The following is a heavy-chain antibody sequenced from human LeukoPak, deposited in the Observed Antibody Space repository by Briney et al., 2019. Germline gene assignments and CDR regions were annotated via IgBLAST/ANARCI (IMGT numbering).Heavy chain of an antibody. V-gene: IGHV4-4*09. J-gene: IGHJ3*02. D-gene: IGHD1-26*01. CDR1: GGSISRYY. CDR3: AGPTDDAFDI. CDR2: IYTSGRS. Sequence: SETLSLTCTVSGGSISRYYCSWIRQPPGKGREWIGYIYTSGRSNYNPSLKSRVTISVDTSKNQFSLKLSSVTAADTAVYYCAGPTDDAFDIWGQGTTVTVSS.